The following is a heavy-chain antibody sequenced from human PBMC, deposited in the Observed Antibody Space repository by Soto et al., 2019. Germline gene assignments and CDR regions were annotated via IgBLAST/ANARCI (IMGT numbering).Heavy chain of an antibody. CDR3: ARGRLWSSPSLFDY. Sequence: SETLSLTCAVYGGSFSGYYWSWIRQPPGKGLEWIGEINHSGSTNYNPSLKSRVTISVDTSKNQFSLKLSSVTAADTAVYYCARGRLWSSPSLFDYWGQGTLVTVSS. V-gene: IGHV4-34*01. CDR2: INHSGST. CDR1: GGSFSGYY. D-gene: IGHD3-10*01. J-gene: IGHJ4*02.